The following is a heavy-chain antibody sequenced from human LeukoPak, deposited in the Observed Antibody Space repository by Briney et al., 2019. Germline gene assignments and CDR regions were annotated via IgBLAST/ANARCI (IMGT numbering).Heavy chain of an antibody. CDR1: GGSFSGYY. CDR2: INHSGST. D-gene: IGHD3-10*01. J-gene: IGHJ4*02. V-gene: IGHV4-34*01. CDR3: ARKPRPGYYGSGSH. Sequence: SETLSLTCAVYGGSFSGYYWSWIRQPPGKGLEWIGEINHSGSTNYNPSLKSRVTISVDTSKNQLSLKLSSVTAADTAVYYCARKPRPGYYGSGSHWGQGTLVTVSS.